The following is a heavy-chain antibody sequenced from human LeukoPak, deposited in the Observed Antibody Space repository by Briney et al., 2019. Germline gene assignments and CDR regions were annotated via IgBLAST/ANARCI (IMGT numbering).Heavy chain of an antibody. Sequence: SETLSLTCTVSGGSISSYYWSWIRQPPGKGLEWIGYIYTSGSTNYNPSPKSRVTISVDTSKNQFSLKLSSVTAADTAVYYCARRASGSYSFDYWGQGTLVTVSS. D-gene: IGHD1-26*01. J-gene: IGHJ4*02. CDR3: ARRASGSYSFDY. V-gene: IGHV4-4*09. CDR1: GGSISSYY. CDR2: IYTSGST.